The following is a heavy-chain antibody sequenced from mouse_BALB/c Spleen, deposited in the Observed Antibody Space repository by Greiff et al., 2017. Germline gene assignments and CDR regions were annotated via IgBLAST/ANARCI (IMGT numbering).Heavy chain of an antibody. V-gene: IGHV3-2*02. CDR2: ISYSGST. CDR3: ARANYGAMDY. J-gene: IGHJ4*01. Sequence: EVQLQESEPGLVKPSQSLSLTCTVTGYSITSDYAWNWIRQFPGNKLEWMGYISYSGSTSYNPSLKSRNSITRDTSKNQFFLQLNSVTTEDTATYYCARANYGAMDYWGQGTSVTVSS. CDR1: GYSITSDYA. D-gene: IGHD1-1*01.